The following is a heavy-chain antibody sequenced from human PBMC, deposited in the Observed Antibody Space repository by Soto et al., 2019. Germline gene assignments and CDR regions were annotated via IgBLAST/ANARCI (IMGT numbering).Heavy chain of an antibody. V-gene: IGHV3-30-3*01. CDR2: ISYDGSNK. D-gene: IGHD6-13*01. J-gene: IGHJ6*02. Sequence: GSLSLSCAASGFTFSSYAMHWVRQAPGKGLEWVAVISYDGSNKYYADSVKGRFTISRDNSKNTLYLQMNSLRAEDTAVYYCARMGQQLVRGLDYYYGMDVWGQGTTVTVSS. CDR1: GFTFSSYA. CDR3: ARMGQQLVRGLDYYYGMDV.